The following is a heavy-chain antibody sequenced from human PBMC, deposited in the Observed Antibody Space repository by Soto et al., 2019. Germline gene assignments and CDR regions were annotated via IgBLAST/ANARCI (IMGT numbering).Heavy chain of an antibody. CDR3: ASKNSSSDFDY. V-gene: IGHV3-74*01. Sequence: EVQLVESGGGLVQPWGSLRLSCAASGFTFSSYWMHWVLQDPGKGLVWVSRINSDGSSTTYADSVKGRFTIARDNAKNTVYLQMNSLRAEDTAGYDCASKNSSSDFDYWRQGTLVTVSS. CDR1: GFTFSSYW. J-gene: IGHJ4*02. D-gene: IGHD6-13*01. CDR2: INSDGSST.